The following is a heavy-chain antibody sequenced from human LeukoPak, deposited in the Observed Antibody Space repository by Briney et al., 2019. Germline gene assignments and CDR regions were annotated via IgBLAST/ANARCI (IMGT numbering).Heavy chain of an antibody. CDR3: AKGSTMVRGVILFDY. CDR1: GFTFSSYA. CDR2: ISGSGGST. V-gene: IGHV3-23*01. Sequence: GSLRLSCAASGFTFSSYAMSWVRQAPGKGLEWVSAISGSGGSTYYADSAKGRFTISRDNSKNTLYLQMQSLRAEDAAVYYCAKGSTMVRGVILFDYWGQGTLVTVSS. D-gene: IGHD3-10*01. J-gene: IGHJ4*02.